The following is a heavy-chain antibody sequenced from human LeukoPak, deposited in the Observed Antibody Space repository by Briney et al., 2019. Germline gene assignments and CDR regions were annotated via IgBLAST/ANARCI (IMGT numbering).Heavy chain of an antibody. CDR3: AASGYSYGLQKY. D-gene: IGHD5-18*01. J-gene: IGHJ4*02. CDR1: GYSISSGYY. V-gene: IGHV4-38-2*01. Sequence: SETLSLTCAVSGYSISSGYYWGWIRQPPGKGLEWIGGIFHSGTTYYNPSLQSRVTISVDTSKNQFSLKLSSVTAADTAVYYCAASGYSYGLQKYWGQGTLVTVSS. CDR2: IFHSGTT.